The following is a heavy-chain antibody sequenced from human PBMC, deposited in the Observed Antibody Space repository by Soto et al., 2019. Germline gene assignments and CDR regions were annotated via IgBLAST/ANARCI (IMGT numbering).Heavy chain of an antibody. CDR2: ITGGSSDI. CDR1: GVILSDCN. D-gene: IGHD6-6*01. V-gene: IGHV3-21*01. CDR3: ARDQGRISGRTGAFNF. J-gene: IGHJ3*01. Sequence: GGSLRLSCAASGVILSDCNMNWVRQAPGKGLEWVSSITGGSSDIYYADSVKGRFTISRDNAKNSLYLQMNSLRVEDAAVYYCARDQGRISGRTGAFNFWGLGTMVTVSS.